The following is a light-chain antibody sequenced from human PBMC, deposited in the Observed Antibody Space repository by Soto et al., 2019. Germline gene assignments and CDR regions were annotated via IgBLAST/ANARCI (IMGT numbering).Light chain of an antibody. CDR3: QQFHSCPLT. CDR1: QDITSA. Sequence: AIQLTQSPSSLSASVGDRVTITCRASQDITSALAWYQQKPGKAPKLLIYDASTLESGVPSRFSGSGSGTDFTLTISSLQPEDFATYYCQQFHSCPLTFGGGTKVDIK. J-gene: IGKJ4*01. CDR2: DAS. V-gene: IGKV1-13*02.